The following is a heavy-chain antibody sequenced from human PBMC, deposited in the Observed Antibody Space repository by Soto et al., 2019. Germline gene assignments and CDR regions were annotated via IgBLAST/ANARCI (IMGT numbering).Heavy chain of an antibody. CDR2: ISYDGSNK. D-gene: IGHD3-3*01. V-gene: IGHV3-30-3*01. J-gene: IGHJ6*02. CDR3: ARDQTYYDFWSGYYWSYYGMDV. Sequence: GGSLRLSCAASGFTFSSYAMHWVRQAPGKGLERVAVISYDGSNKYYADSVKGRFTISRDNSKNTLYLQMNSLRAEDTAVYYCARDQTYYDFWSGYYWSYYGMDVWGQGTTVTVSS. CDR1: GFTFSSYA.